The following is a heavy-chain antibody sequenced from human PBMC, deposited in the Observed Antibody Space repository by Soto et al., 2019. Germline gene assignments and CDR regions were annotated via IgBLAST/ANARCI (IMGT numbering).Heavy chain of an antibody. V-gene: IGHV4-61*01. D-gene: IGHD3-3*01. Sequence: QVQLQESGPGLVKPSETLSLTCTVSGGSFKSGSYSWSWIRQPPGKGLEWIGYVYHTARTSYNPSLKRRVSISMDTSKNEFSLNLDSVTAADTAVYFCARDFAYFDSWGQGTLVTVSS. CDR3: ARDFAYFDS. J-gene: IGHJ4*02. CDR1: GGSFKSGSYS. CDR2: VYHTART.